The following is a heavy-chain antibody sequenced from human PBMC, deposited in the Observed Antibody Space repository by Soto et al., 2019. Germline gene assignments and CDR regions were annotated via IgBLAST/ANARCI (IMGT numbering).Heavy chain of an antibody. D-gene: IGHD5-18*01. CDR2: INPGNGNT. CDR3: TRVRGYSYGGPQEYGMDV. CDR1: GYRITIYA. Sequence: TLVKGSCKASGYRITIYAGRWGRQAPRQRLEWMGWINPGNGNTKYSQNFQGRVTITRDTSASTAYMELSSLRSEDTAVYYCTRVRGYSYGGPQEYGMDVWGQGTTVTVSS. J-gene: IGHJ6*02. V-gene: IGHV1-3*01.